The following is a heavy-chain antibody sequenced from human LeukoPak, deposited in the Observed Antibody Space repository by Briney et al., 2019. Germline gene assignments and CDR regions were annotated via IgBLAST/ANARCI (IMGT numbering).Heavy chain of an antibody. CDR1: GGSISGYY. J-gene: IGHJ4*02. CDR3: ANSKYRTFDY. Sequence: PSETLSLTCTVSGGSISGYYWSWIRQPPGKGLEWIGEINHSGSTNYNPSLKSRVTISVDTSKNQFSLKLSSVTAADTAVYYCANSKYRTFDYWGQGTLVTVSS. V-gene: IGHV4-34*01. D-gene: IGHD6-6*01. CDR2: INHSGST.